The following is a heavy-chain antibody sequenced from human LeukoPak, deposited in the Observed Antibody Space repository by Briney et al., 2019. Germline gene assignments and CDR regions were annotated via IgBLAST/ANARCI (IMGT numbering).Heavy chain of an antibody. CDR2: IYTSGST. V-gene: IGHV4-4*07. CDR3: AREPGNYDFWSGYYSHYYCYMDV. Sequence: SETLSLTCTVSGGSISSYYWSWIRQPAGKGLEWIGRIYTSGSTNYNPSLKSRVTMSVDTSKNQFSLKLSSVTAADTAVYYCAREPGNYDFWSGYYSHYYCYMDVWGKGTTVTVSS. CDR1: GGSISSYY. J-gene: IGHJ6*03. D-gene: IGHD3-3*01.